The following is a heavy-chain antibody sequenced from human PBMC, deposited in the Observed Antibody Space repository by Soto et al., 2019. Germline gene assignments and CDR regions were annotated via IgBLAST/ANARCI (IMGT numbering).Heavy chain of an antibody. V-gene: IGHV3-53*01. CDR2: VYTSGRT. J-gene: IGHJ4*02. CDR3: ARAGVERLYFAQ. D-gene: IGHD3-10*01. Sequence: EVQLVESGGDLIQPGGSLRLSCAASGFTVTNSYMAWVRQAPGKGLEWVSVVYTSGRTYHADSVKGRFTVSRDISTNMFFLQMNKLSAEDMATYYCARAGVERLYFAQWGRGTLVTVSS. CDR1: GFTVTNSY.